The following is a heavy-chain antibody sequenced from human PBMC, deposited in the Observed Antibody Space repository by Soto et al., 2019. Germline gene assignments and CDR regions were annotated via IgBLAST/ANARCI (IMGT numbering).Heavy chain of an antibody. CDR1: GFTFSSYS. V-gene: IGHV3-21*01. Sequence: PGGSLRLSCAASGFTFSSYSSNWVRQAPGKGLEWVSSISSSRIYIYYADSVKGRFTISRDNAKNSLYLQMNSLRAEDTAVYYCARARYSSSWDNWFDPWGQGTLVTVSS. CDR2: ISSSRIYI. J-gene: IGHJ5*02. CDR3: ARARYSSSWDNWFDP. D-gene: IGHD6-13*01.